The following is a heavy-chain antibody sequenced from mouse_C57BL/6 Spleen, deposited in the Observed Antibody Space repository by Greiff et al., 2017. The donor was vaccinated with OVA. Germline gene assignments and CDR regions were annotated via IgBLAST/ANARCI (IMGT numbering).Heavy chain of an antibody. CDR3: AKENYGSSYALVYFDV. J-gene: IGHJ1*03. D-gene: IGHD1-1*01. Sequence: QVQLQQSGPGLVQPSQSLSITCTVSGFSLTSYGVHWVRQSPGKGLEWLGVIWRGGSTDYNAAFMSRLSITKDNSKSQVFFKMNSLQADDTAIYYCAKENYGSSYALVYFDVWGTGTTVTVSS. V-gene: IGHV2-5*01. CDR2: IWRGGST. CDR1: GFSLTSYG.